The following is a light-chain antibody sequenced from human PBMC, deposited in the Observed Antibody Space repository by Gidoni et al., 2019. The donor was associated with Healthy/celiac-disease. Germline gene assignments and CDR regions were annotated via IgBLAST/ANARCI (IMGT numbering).Light chain of an antibody. CDR2: EVS. CDR1: SSDGGSYNL. V-gene: IGLV2-23*02. Sequence: QSALTQPASVSGSPGQSITISCTGTSSDGGSYNLVSWYQQHPGKAPKLMIYEVSKRPSGVSNRFSGSKSGNPASLTISGLQAEDEADYYCCSYAGSSTSVVFGGGTKLTVL. J-gene: IGLJ2*01. CDR3: CSYAGSSTSVV.